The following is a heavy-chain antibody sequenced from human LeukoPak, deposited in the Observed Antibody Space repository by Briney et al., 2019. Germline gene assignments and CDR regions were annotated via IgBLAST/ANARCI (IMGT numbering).Heavy chain of an antibody. CDR3: ASMLGSGSGNYLFDF. D-gene: IGHD3-10*01. CDR1: DGSVRSYY. J-gene: IGHJ4*02. CDR2: VHYSGRT. Sequence: SETLSLTCTVSDGSVRSYYWSWIRQPPGEGLEWIGYVHYSGRTSYNPSLNSRVTISLDTSKNQFSLKVNSVTAADTAVYYCASMLGSGSGNYLFDFWGQGTLVTVSS. V-gene: IGHV4-59*02.